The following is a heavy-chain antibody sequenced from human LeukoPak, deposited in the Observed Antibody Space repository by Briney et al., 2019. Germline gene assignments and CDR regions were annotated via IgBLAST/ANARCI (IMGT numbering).Heavy chain of an antibody. CDR2: IIPILGIA. D-gene: IGHD3-22*01. V-gene: IGHV1-69*02. CDR1: GGTFSSYT. Sequence: SVKVSCKASGGTFSSYTISWVRQAPGQGLEWMGRIIPILGIANYAQKFEGRVTITADKSTSTAYMELSSLRYEDTAVYYCASTGPSSGGAFDIWGQGTMVTVSS. J-gene: IGHJ3*02. CDR3: ASTGPSSGGAFDI.